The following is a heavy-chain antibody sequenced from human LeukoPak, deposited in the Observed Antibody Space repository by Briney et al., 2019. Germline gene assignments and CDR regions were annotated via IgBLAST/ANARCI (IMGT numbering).Heavy chain of an antibody. CDR3: AKITILKCFDY. CDR1: GFTFSGYS. J-gene: IGHJ4*02. Sequence: GGSLTLSCAASGFTFSGYSMHWVRQAPGKGLLWVSHINSEGTGTNYADSVKGRFTISRDNAKNSPYLQMNSLRAEDTAVYYCAKITILKCFDYWGQGTLVTVSS. CDR2: INSEGTGT. D-gene: IGHD3-10*01. V-gene: IGHV3-74*01.